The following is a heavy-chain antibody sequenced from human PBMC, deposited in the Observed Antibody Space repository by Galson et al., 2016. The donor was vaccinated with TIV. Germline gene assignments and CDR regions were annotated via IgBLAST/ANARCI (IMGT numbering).Heavy chain of an antibody. J-gene: IGHJ4*02. D-gene: IGHD3-10*01. CDR1: RFTFSSYG. CDR2: IWYDGSNE. Sequence: SLRLSCAASRFTFSSYGMHWVRQAPGKGLEWVAGIWYDGSNEYYADSVKGRFTISRDESKNTLYLQMNSLRAEDTAVYYCARVYISYFFDYWGQGTLVTVSS. V-gene: IGHV3-33*01. CDR3: ARVYISYFFDY.